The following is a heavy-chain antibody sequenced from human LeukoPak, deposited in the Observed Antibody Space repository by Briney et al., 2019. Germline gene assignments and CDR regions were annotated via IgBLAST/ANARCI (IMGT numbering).Heavy chain of an antibody. D-gene: IGHD3-16*02. CDR3: ARDYIWGSYRYTGSHDY. V-gene: IGHV3-21*01. CDR2: ISSSSSYI. J-gene: IGHJ4*02. Sequence: GGSLRLSCAASGFTFSSYSMNWARQAPGKGLEWVSSISSSSSYIYYADSVKGRFTISRDNAKNSLYLQMNSLRAEDTAVYYCARDYIWGSYRYTGSHDYWGQGTLVTVSS. CDR1: GFTFSSYS.